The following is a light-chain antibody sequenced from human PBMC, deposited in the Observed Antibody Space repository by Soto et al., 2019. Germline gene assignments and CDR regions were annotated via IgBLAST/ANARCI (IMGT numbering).Light chain of an antibody. CDR1: SSDVGTYNL. CDR2: EGN. V-gene: IGLV2-23*01. CDR3: CSYTTTGTFV. Sequence: QSALTQPASVSGSPGQSITISCTGTSSDVGTYNLVSCYQQHPVKSPRLIIYEGNKRPSGVSNRFSASKSGNTASLTISGLRAEDEADYYCCSYTTTGTFVFGTGTKV. J-gene: IGLJ1*01.